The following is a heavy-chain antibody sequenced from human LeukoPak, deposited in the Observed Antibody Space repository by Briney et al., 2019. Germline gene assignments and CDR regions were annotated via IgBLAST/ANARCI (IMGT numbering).Heavy chain of an antibody. J-gene: IGHJ6*03. V-gene: IGHV4-4*07. CDR2: IYTSGST. CDR1: GGPISSYY. D-gene: IGHD6-13*01. CDR3: ARDWSSSWYSGTYYYYMDV. Sequence: ETSETLSLTCTVSGGPISSYYWSWIRQPAGKGLEWIGRIYTSGSTNYNPSLKSRVTMSVDTSKNQFSLKLSSVTAADTAVYYCARDWSSSWYSGTYYYYMDVWGKGTTVTVSS.